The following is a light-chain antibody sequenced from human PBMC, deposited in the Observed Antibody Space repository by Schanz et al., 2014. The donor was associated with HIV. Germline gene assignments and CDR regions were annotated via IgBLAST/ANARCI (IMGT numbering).Light chain of an antibody. CDR3: QQYGNLPIT. CDR2: AAS. CDR1: QGTSNY. Sequence: AIRMTQSPSSLSASIGDRVTITCRASQGTSNYLAWYQQKPGKAPKLLIYAASTLQSGVPSRFSGSGSGTDFSFTITSLQPEDIASYYCQQYGNLPITFGQGTRLEI. V-gene: IGKV1-8*01. J-gene: IGKJ5*01.